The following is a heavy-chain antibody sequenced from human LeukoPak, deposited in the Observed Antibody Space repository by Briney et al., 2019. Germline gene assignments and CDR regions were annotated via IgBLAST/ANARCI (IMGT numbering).Heavy chain of an antibody. CDR3: AKGLGSVQALSLDS. CDR2: ISGRGTGT. D-gene: IGHD3-16*01. CDR1: GFPFSSYV. V-gene: IGHV3-23*01. Sequence: PGGSLRLSCAASGFPFSSYVMAWVRQAPGKGLEWVSGISGRGTGTYYADSVKGRFTISRDNSKDTLYLHMNSLSAEDTAVYYCAKGLGSVQALSLDSWGQGTLVAVSS. J-gene: IGHJ4*02.